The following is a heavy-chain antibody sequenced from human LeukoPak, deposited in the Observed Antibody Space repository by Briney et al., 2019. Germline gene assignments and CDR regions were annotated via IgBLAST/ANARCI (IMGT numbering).Heavy chain of an antibody. D-gene: IGHD5-18*01. J-gene: IGHJ4*02. CDR1: GFTFSSYW. V-gene: IGHV3-7*01. Sequence: GGSLRLSCAASGFTFSSYWMSWVRQAPGRGLEWVANIKKDGSEKYYVDSVKGRFTISRDNVKNSLYLQMNSLRAEDTAVYYCARWDTAMVNFDYWGQGTLVTVSS. CDR2: IKKDGSEK. CDR3: ARWDTAMVNFDY.